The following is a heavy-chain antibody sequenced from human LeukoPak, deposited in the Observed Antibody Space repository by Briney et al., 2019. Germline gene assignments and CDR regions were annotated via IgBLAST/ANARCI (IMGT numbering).Heavy chain of an antibody. CDR1: GGSISSSSYY. CDR2: IYYSGST. V-gene: IGHV4-39*07. Sequence: SETLSLTCTVSGGSISSSSYYWGWIRQPPGKGLEWIGSIYYSGSTYYNPSLKSRVTISVDTSKNQFSLKLSSVTAADTAVYYCARDSGSGRRYYFDYWGQGTLVTVSS. J-gene: IGHJ4*02. D-gene: IGHD3-10*01. CDR3: ARDSGSGRRYYFDY.